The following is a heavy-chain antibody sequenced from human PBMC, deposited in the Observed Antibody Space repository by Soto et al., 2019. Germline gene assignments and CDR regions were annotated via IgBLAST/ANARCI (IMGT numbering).Heavy chain of an antibody. Sequence: GASVKVSCKASGYTFTSYGISWVRQAPGQGLEWMRWISAYNGNTNYAQKLQGRVTMTTDTSTSTAYMELRSLRSDDTAVYYCARDLSITGTTTLDPWGQGTLVTVSS. D-gene: IGHD1-20*01. CDR3: ARDLSITGTTTLDP. CDR2: ISAYNGNT. CDR1: GYTFTSYG. J-gene: IGHJ5*02. V-gene: IGHV1-18*01.